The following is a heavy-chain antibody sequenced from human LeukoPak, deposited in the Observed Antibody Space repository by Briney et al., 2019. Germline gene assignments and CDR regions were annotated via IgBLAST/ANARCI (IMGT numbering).Heavy chain of an antibody. CDR3: ARDLSSGNRILGVVINPLAAFDI. D-gene: IGHD3-3*01. CDR2: IIPIFGTA. Sequence: SVKVSCKASGGTFGSYAISWVRQAPGQGLEWMGGIIPIFGTANYAQKFQGRVTITADESTSTAYMELSSLRSEDTAVYYCARDLSSGNRILGVVINPLAAFDIWGQGTMVTVSS. CDR1: GGTFGSYA. J-gene: IGHJ3*02. V-gene: IGHV1-69*13.